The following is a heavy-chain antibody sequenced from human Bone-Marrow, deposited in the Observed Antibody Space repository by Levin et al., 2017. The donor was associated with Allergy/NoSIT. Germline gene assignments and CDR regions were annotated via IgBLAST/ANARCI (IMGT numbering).Heavy chain of an antibody. CDR1: GFTFSIDY. J-gene: IGHJ4*02. V-gene: IGHV3-7*01. Sequence: GESLKISCAASGFTFSIDYMSWVRQSPGKGLEWVAKITPTGNGKQYVDSVEGRFTISRDNAKSSLYLQMNSLRAEDTCVYYCARDVWWSFASWGQGALVTVSS. CDR3: ARDVWWSFAS. CDR2: ITPTGNGK. D-gene: IGHD2-15*01.